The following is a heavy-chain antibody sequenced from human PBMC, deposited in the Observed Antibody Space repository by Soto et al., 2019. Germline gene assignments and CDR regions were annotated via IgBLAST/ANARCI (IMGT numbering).Heavy chain of an antibody. CDR3: ATMERLFDY. CDR1: GFTFSDYG. D-gene: IGHD3-3*01. Sequence: QLQLVESGGGVVQXGXXLRLSCAASGFTFSDYGMHWVRQAPGTGLEWVAVISYNGSDKYYADSVKGRFTISRDNSKNRLYLQMNSLRAEDTAVYYCATMERLFDYWGQGTLVTVSS. V-gene: IGHV3-30*03. J-gene: IGHJ4*02. CDR2: ISYNGSDK.